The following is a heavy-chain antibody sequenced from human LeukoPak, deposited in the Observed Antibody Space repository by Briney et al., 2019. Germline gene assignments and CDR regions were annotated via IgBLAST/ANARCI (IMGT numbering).Heavy chain of an antibody. V-gene: IGHV3-21*01. CDR1: GFTFSIYS. J-gene: IGHJ4*02. CDR3: AREDSSGYVY. Sequence: GGSLRLSCAASGFTFSIYSMNWVRQAPGKGLEWVSSISSSSSYIYYADSVKGRFTISRDNAKNSLYLQMNSLRAEDTAVYYCAREDSSGYVYWGQGTLVTVSS. D-gene: IGHD3-22*01. CDR2: ISSSSSYI.